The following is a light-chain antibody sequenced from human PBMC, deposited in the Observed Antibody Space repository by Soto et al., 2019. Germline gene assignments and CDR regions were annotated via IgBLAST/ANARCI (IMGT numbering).Light chain of an antibody. J-gene: IGKJ1*01. CDR2: GAS. CDR1: QSVSSSY. Sequence: EIVMTQSPATLSLSPGQRATLSCRASQSVSSSYLAWYQQKPGQAPRLLIYGASSRATGIPDRFSGSGSGTEFTLTISSLQSEDFAVYYCQQYDNWPRTFGQGTKVDNK. CDR3: QQYDNWPRT. V-gene: IGKV3D-15*01.